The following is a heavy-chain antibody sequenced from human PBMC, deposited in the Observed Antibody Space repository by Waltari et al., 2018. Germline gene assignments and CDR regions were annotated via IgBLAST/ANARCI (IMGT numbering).Heavy chain of an antibody. Sequence: EVQLVESGGGLVQPGGSLRLSCAASGFTFRGYWMGWVRQAPGKGLEGVANIKQDGSEKYYVDSVKGRFTISRDNTKNSLYLQMNSLRAEDTAVYYCARIQSSSTSCYRWAYYYYMDVWGKGTTVTISS. CDR1: GFTFRGYW. J-gene: IGHJ6*03. D-gene: IGHD2-2*02. CDR3: ARIQSSSTSCYRWAYYYYMDV. V-gene: IGHV3-7*01. CDR2: IKQDGSEK.